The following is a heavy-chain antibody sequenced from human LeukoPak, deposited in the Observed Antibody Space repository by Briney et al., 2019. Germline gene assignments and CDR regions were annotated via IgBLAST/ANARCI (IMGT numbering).Heavy chain of an antibody. V-gene: IGHV3-48*03. CDR3: AREGIVATIAH. J-gene: IGHJ4*02. CDR1: GFTFSTYE. D-gene: IGHD5-12*01. Sequence: GGSLRLSCAASGFTFSTYEMNWVRQAPGKGLEWVSYISSSGDTIYYADSVKGRFTISRDNAKNSLYLQMNSLRAEDTAVYYCAREGIVATIAHWGQGTLVTVSS. CDR2: ISSSGDTI.